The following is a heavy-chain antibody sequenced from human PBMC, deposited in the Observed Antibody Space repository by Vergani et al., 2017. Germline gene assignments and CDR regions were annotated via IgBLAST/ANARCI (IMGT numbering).Heavy chain of an antibody. V-gene: IGHV3-23*04. J-gene: IGHJ4*02. CDR2: ISGSGGST. D-gene: IGHD3-22*01. CDR1: GFTFSSYA. CDR3: AKDGVHQYYYDSSGYPHYFDY. Sequence: VQLVESGGGVVQPGRSLRLSCAASGFTFSSYAMSWVRQAPGKGLEWVSAISGSGGSTYYADSVKGRFTISRDNSKNTLYLQMNSLRAEDTAVYYCAKDGVHQYYYDSSGYPHYFDYWGQGTLVTVSS.